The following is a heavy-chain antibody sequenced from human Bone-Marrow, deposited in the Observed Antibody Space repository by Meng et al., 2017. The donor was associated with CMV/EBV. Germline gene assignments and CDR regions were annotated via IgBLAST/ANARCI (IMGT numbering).Heavy chain of an antibody. CDR1: GGSLSGYF. Sequence: SEPLSLTCTVYGGSLSGYFWTWIRQPPGKGLEWIGEINHGGSTNYNPSLKSRVTTSLDTSKNQLSLKLTSVTAADTAVYYCARGNSDTSGYYGFKPWGQGTLVTVSS. V-gene: IGHV4-34*01. D-gene: IGHD3-22*01. J-gene: IGHJ5*02. CDR2: INHGGST. CDR3: ARGNSDTSGYYGFKP.